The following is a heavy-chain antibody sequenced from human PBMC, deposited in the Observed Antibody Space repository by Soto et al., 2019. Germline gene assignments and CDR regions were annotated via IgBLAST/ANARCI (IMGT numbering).Heavy chain of an antibody. Sequence: ASVKFSCKASGYTFTSYGISWVRQAPGQGLEWMGWISAYNGNTNYAQKLQGRVTMTTDTSTSTAYMELRSLRSDDTAVYYCARDRDIVVVPAAISNYYYGMDVWGQGTTVTVSS. CDR2: ISAYNGNT. V-gene: IGHV1-18*04. CDR3: ARDRDIVVVPAAISNYYYGMDV. CDR1: GYTFTSYG. J-gene: IGHJ6*02. D-gene: IGHD2-2*02.